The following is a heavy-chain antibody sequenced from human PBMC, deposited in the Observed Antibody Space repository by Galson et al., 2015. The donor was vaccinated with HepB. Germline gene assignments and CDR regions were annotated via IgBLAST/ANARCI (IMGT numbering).Heavy chain of an antibody. CDR3: AKEWGKYYFAVTGPRFFDY. V-gene: IGHV3-30*18. CDR2: ISNDGSNT. J-gene: IGHJ4*02. Sequence: SLRLSCAASGFTFRNYVIHWVRQAPGNGLEWVAFISNDGSNTHYADSVRGRFTISRDNSKNTLYLQMNSLRVEDTAVYYCAKEWGKYYFAVTGPRFFDYWGQGTLVTVSS. CDR1: GFTFRNYV. D-gene: IGHD2-8*02.